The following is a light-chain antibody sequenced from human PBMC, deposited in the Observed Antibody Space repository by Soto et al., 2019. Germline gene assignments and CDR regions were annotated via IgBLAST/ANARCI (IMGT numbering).Light chain of an antibody. V-gene: IGKV3-20*01. CDR1: QSVSSSY. J-gene: IGKJ3*01. CDR3: QQYGSSPFT. CDR2: GES. Sequence: EIVLTQSPGTLSLSPGERPTLSCRASQSVSSSYLAWYQQKPGQDPRLLIYGESSRATGIQDRLSGSGYGTDFTLNIRRLEHEDFAVYYCQQYGSSPFTFGPGTKVDIK.